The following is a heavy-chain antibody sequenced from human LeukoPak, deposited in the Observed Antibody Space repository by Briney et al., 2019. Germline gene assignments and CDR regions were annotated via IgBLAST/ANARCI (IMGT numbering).Heavy chain of an antibody. J-gene: IGHJ4*02. D-gene: IGHD1-1*01. Sequence: GGSLRLSCVASGFTFSSYSMNRVRQAPGKGLEWVSSISSSSSYKYYTDSVKGRFTIPRDNAKNSLYLQMNSLRAEDTAVYYCARSAAGTYYWGQGTLVTVSS. CDR2: ISSSSSYK. CDR3: ARSAAGTYY. CDR1: GFTFSSYS. V-gene: IGHV3-21*01.